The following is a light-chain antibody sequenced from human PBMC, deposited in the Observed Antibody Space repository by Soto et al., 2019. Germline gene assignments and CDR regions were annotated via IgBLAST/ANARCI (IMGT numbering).Light chain of an antibody. CDR3: QQYNNWPPIT. J-gene: IGKJ5*01. CDR1: QTVSTN. V-gene: IGKV3-15*01. Sequence: ETVMTQSPATLSVSPGERATLSCRPSQTVSTNLAWYQQKPGQAPRLLIYSASTRATGIPARFSGSGSGTEFTLTISSLQSEDFAVYFCQQYNNWPPITFGQGTRLEIK. CDR2: SAS.